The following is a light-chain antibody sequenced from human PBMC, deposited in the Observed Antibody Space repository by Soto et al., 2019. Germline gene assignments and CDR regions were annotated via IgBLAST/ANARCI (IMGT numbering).Light chain of an antibody. J-gene: IGLJ1*01. Sequence: QSVLTQPPSASGTPGQRVTSSCSGSRSNIGANTVNWYQQLPGTAPKLLIYLDNQRPSGVPDRFSGSKSGTSASLAISGLQSEDEADFYCAAWDDSLNGFVFGTGTKVTVL. CDR3: AAWDDSLNGFV. V-gene: IGLV1-44*01. CDR1: RSNIGANT. CDR2: LDN.